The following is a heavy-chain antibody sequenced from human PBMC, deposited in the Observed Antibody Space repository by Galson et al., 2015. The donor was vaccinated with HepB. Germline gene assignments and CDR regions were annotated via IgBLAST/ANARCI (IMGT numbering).Heavy chain of an antibody. V-gene: IGHV3-30-3*01. CDR3: AREDNWNYWVY. D-gene: IGHD1-7*01. CDR1: GFTFSNYG. J-gene: IGHJ4*02. CDR2: ISYDGTDK. Sequence: SLRLSCAASGFTFSNYGLHWVRQAPGKGLEWVAIISYDGTDKKYADSVKGRFTISRDNSKNTLYLQLNSLRAEDTAVYYRAREDNWNYWVYWGQGTLVTVSS.